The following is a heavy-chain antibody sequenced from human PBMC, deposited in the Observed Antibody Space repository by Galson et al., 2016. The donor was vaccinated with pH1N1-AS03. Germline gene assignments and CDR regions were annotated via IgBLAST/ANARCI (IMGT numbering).Heavy chain of an antibody. CDR3: AKSPGYCSAGSCSDQEYFDY. D-gene: IGHD2-15*01. V-gene: IGHV3-9*01. Sequence: SLRLSCAGSGFTFDDYAMHWVRQAPGKGLEWVSGISWNSGTIGYTDSVKGRFTISRDNAKNSLYLQVNSLRAEDTALYYCAKSPGYCSAGSCSDQEYFDYWGQGTLVTVSS. CDR1: GFTFDDYA. CDR2: ISWNSGTI. J-gene: IGHJ4*02.